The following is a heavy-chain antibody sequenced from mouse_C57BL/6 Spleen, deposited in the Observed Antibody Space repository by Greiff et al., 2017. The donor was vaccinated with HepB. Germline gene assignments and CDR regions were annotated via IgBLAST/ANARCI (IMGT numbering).Heavy chain of an antibody. J-gene: IGHJ1*03. CDR3: ARPFITTVVEYFDV. CDR2: ISSGGSYN. CDR1: GFTFSSYG. Sequence: EVKLQESGGDLVKPGGSLKLSCAASGFTFSSYGMSWVRQTPDKRLEWVATISSGGSYNYYPDSVKGRFTISRDNAKNTLYIQMSSLKSEYTAMYYCARPFITTVVEYFDVWGTGTTGTVSS. D-gene: IGHD1-1*01. V-gene: IGHV5-6*01.